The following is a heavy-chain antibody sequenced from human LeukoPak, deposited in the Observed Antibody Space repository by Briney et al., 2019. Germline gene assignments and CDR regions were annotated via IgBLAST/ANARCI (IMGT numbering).Heavy chain of an antibody. Sequence: SETLSLTCAVYGGSFSGYYWSWIRQPPGKGLEWIGEINHSGSTNYNPSLKSRVTISVDTSKNQFSLKLSSVTAADTAVYYCARGRYYDILTGSAWGTRRFDYWGQGTLVTVSS. D-gene: IGHD3-9*01. CDR1: GGSFSGYY. CDR3: ARGRYYDILTGSAWGTRRFDY. CDR2: INHSGST. J-gene: IGHJ4*02. V-gene: IGHV4-34*01.